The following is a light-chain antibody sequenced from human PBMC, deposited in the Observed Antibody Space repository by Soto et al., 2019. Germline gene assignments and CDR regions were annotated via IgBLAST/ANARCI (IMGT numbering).Light chain of an antibody. CDR3: QQYDSSPLT. J-gene: IGKJ4*01. CDR2: DAS. Sequence: EIVLTQSPATLSLSPGERATLSCRASHSISSYLAWYQQKPGQPPRLVIYDASNRATGIPARFSGSGSGTDFTLTISSLEPEDFAVYYCQQYDSSPLTFGGGTKVDIK. V-gene: IGKV3-11*01. CDR1: HSISSY.